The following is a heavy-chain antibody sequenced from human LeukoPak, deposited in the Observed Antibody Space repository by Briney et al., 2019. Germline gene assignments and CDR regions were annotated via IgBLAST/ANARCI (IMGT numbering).Heavy chain of an antibody. CDR3: ARHYYGSGSYDY. V-gene: IGHV3-66*04. CDR2: IYSGGST. J-gene: IGHJ4*02. D-gene: IGHD3-10*01. Sequence: GGSLRLSCAASGFTVSSNYMSWVRQAPGKGLEWVSVIYSGGSTYYADSVKGRFTISRDNSKNTLYLQMNSLRAEDTAVYYRARHYYGSGSYDYWGQGTLVTVSS. CDR1: GFTVSSNY.